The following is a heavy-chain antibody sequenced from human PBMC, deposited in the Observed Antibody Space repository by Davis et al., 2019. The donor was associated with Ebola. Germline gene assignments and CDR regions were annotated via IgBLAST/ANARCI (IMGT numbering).Heavy chain of an antibody. Sequence: PSETLSLTCTVSAVSFSNNYWSWIRQPPGKGLEWIGYIYYSGSTNYNPSLKGRVTISIDTSKNQFSLKLSSVTAADTAVYYCATGSRYFDLWGRGTLVTVSS. CDR2: IYYSGST. J-gene: IGHJ2*01. CDR3: ATGSRYFDL. V-gene: IGHV4-59*12. CDR1: AVSFSNNY. D-gene: IGHD1-26*01.